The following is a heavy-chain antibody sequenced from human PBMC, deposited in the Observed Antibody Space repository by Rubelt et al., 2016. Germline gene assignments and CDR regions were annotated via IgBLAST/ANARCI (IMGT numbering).Heavy chain of an antibody. CDR3: SPGTDDVDY. D-gene: IGHD1-1*01. V-gene: IGHV4-39*01. J-gene: IGHJ4*02. Sequence: QLQLQESGPGLVKPSETLSLTCSVSGCSISSSGYYWGWIRQPPGKGLEWVGSIYYSWRTYSSPSHKKPFTMSADTSKNQFSLKRKSGTAADTAVYYCSPGTDDVDYWGRGTLVTVSS. CDR1: GCSISSSGYY. CDR2: IYYSWRT.